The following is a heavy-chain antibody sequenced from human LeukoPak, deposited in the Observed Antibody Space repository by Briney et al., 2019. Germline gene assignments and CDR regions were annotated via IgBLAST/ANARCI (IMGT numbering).Heavy chain of an antibody. CDR3: AREEGYYDILTGYYKSLYFDY. CDR2: ISSSSSTI. J-gene: IGHJ4*02. Sequence: GGSLRLSCAASGFTFSSYSMNWVRQAPGKGLEWVSYISSSSSTIYYADSVRGRFTISRDNAKNSLYLQMNSLRAEDTAVYYCAREEGYYDILTGYYKSLYFDYWGQGTLVTVSS. D-gene: IGHD3-9*01. CDR1: GFTFSSYS. V-gene: IGHV3-48*01.